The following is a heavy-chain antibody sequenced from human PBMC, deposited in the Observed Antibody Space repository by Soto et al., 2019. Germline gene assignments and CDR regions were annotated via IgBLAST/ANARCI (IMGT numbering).Heavy chain of an antibody. D-gene: IGHD1-7*01. CDR1: GYTFTGYY. V-gene: IGHV1-2*02. J-gene: IGHJ6*02. Sequence: GASVKVSCKASGYTFTGYYMHWVRQALGQGLEWMGWINPNSGGTNYAQKFQGRVTMTRDTSISTAYMELSRLRSDDTAVYYCARGVGISWNYVGSYGMDVWGQGTTVTVSS. CDR3: ARGVGISWNYVGSYGMDV. CDR2: INPNSGGT.